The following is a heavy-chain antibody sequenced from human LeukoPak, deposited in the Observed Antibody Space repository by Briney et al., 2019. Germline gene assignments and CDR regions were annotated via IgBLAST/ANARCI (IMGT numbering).Heavy chain of an antibody. CDR3: AGGPLGTGLNY. J-gene: IGHJ4*02. CDR2: IYYSGTT. D-gene: IGHD3/OR15-3a*01. CDR1: GGSIRSSSNY. Sequence: SETLSLTCTVSGGSIRSSSNYWGWIRQPPGKGLEWIGTIYYSGTTYYNPSLKSRVTISVDTSKNQFSLKLTSVTAADTAVYYCAGGPLGTGLNYWGQGTLVTVSS. V-gene: IGHV4-39*07.